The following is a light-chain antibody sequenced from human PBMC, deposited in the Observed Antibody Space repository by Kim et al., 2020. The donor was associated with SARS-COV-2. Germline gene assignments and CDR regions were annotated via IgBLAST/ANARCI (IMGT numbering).Light chain of an antibody. Sequence: PSPLSASVGDRVTITCRASQSISSWLAWYQQKPGKAPKLLIYDASSLESGVPSRFSGSGSGTEFTLTISSLQPDDFATYYCQQLYTFGQGTKLEI. V-gene: IGKV1-5*01. CDR3: QQLYT. CDR2: DAS. J-gene: IGKJ2*01. CDR1: QSISSW.